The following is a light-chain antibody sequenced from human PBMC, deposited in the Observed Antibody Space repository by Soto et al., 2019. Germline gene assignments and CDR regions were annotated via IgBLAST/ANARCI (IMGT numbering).Light chain of an antibody. V-gene: IGLV2-14*01. CDR2: EVS. CDR1: SSDVNDYNF. J-gene: IGLJ1*01. CDR3: SSYTSSSTRGIYV. Sequence: QSVLTQPASVSGSPGQSIIISCTGTSSDVNDYNFVSWYQQHPGKAPKLMIYEVSYRPSGVSNRLSGSKSGNTASLTISGLQAEDEADYYCSSYTSSSTRGIYVFGSGTKVTVL.